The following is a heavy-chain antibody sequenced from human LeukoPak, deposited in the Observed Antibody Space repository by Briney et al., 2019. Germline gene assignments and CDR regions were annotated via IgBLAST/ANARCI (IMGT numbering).Heavy chain of an antibody. D-gene: IGHD5-18*01. CDR1: GFTFSSYP. J-gene: IGHJ3*02. V-gene: IGHV3-30-3*01. CDR2: ISFDGGYK. CDR3: ANSDTATALGAFDI. Sequence: PGGSLRLSCAASGFTFSSYPMHWVRQAPGRGLEWVAVISFDGGYKYYADSVKGRLSISRDNSKNTLYLQMNSLRAEDTAVYYCANSDTATALGAFDIWGQGTMVTVSS.